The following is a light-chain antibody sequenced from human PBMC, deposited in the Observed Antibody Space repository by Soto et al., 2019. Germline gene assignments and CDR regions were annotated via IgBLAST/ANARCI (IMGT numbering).Light chain of an antibody. Sequence: QLVLTQPPSVSGAPGQRVTISCTGSSSNIGAGYDVHWYQQLPGTAPKLLIYGNSNRPSGVPDRFSGSKSGTSASLAITGLQAEDEADYYCQSYDSSLSFGVFGGGTKLTVL. J-gene: IGLJ3*02. V-gene: IGLV1-40*01. CDR1: SSNIGAGYD. CDR3: QSYDSSLSFGV. CDR2: GNS.